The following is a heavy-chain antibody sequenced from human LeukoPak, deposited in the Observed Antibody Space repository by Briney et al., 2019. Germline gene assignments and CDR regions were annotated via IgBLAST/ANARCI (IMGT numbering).Heavy chain of an antibody. CDR3: ARCITMVRGVTNWFDH. CDR1: GYSFTSYW. J-gene: IGHJ5*02. CDR2: IYPGDSDT. D-gene: IGHD3-10*01. V-gene: IGHV5-51*01. Sequence: GGSLQISCEGSGYSFTSYWIGWGRPRPGKGLGWMGIIYPGDSDTGYSPSFQGQVTISADKSISTAYLQWSSLKASDTAMYYCARCITMVRGVTNWFDHWGQGTLVTVSS.